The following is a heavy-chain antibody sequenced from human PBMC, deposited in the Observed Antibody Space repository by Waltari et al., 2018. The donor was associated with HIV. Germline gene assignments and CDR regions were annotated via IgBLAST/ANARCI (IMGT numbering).Heavy chain of an antibody. Sequence: EVQLVESGGGLVQPGGSLRLSCAASGFTFSSYWMHWVRQAPGKGLVWVSRINSDGSSTSYADSVKGRFTISRDNAKNTLYLQMNSLRAEDTAVYYCVSFSGYYYYGMDVWGQGTTVTVSS. CDR1: GFTFSSYW. V-gene: IGHV3-74*01. CDR3: VSFSGYYYYGMDV. CDR2: INSDGSST. J-gene: IGHJ6*02.